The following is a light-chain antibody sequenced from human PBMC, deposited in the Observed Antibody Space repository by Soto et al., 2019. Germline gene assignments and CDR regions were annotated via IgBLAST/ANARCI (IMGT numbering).Light chain of an antibody. CDR2: YAS. CDR3: QHYSNWPPT. V-gene: IGKV3-15*01. Sequence: EVVMTQSPATLSVSPGERVTLSCRASESVHRNLAWYQQKPGQGPSLLIYYASTRDTGVPDRFTGSGSGTEFTLTISSLQSEDFGVYHCQHYSNWPPTFGPGPKVEIK. J-gene: IGKJ3*01. CDR1: ESVHRN.